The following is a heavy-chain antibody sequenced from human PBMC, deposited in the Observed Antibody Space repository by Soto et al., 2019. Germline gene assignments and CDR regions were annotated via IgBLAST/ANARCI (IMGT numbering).Heavy chain of an antibody. J-gene: IGHJ4*02. V-gene: IGHV4-4*02. Sequence: QVPLQESGPGRVAPSGTLSLTCSVFGGSISNSIWWTWFRQPPGKGLDWIGEIFHSGSTNYNSSLMGRVTISVDKANNQFSLKLSSVTAADTAVYYCAHRPIVGAAIWGQGTLVTVSS. CDR3: AHRPIVGAAI. CDR2: IFHSGST. D-gene: IGHD1-26*01. CDR1: GGSISNSIW.